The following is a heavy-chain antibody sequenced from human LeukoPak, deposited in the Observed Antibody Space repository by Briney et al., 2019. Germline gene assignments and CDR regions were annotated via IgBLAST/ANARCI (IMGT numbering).Heavy chain of an antibody. Sequence: GASVQVSCKASGYTFIDYYIHWVRQAPGQGLEWMGWINPNSGGTNYAQKFQGRVTMTRDTSITTTYMELSRLTPDDSAVYFCATEASGLNWFDPWGQGTVVTVSS. J-gene: IGHJ5*02. V-gene: IGHV1-2*02. CDR1: GYTFIDYY. CDR3: ATEASGLNWFDP. D-gene: IGHD3-3*01. CDR2: INPNSGGT.